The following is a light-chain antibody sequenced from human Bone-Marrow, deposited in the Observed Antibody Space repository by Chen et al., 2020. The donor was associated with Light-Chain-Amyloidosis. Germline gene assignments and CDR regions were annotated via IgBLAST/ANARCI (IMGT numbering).Light chain of an antibody. CDR3: QSADSSGTYEGI. CDR2: RDT. J-gene: IGLJ2*01. V-gene: IGLV3-25*03. Sequence: SYELTQPPSVSVSPGQTARITCSGDDLPTKYAYWYQQKPGQAPVLVIHRDTERPSGISERFSGSGSGTTDTLTISGVQAEDEADYHCQSADSSGTYEGIFGGGTKLTVL. CDR1: DLPTKY.